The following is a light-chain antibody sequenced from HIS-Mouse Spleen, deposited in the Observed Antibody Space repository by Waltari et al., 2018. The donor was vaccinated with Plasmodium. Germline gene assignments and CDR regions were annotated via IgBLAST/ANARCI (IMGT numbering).Light chain of an antibody. CDR3: QAWDSSTVV. V-gene: IGLV3-1*01. CDR2: QAS. Sequence: SYELTQPPSVSVSPGQTASITCSGDKLGDKYACWYQQKPGQSPVLAIYQASKRPSGIPERVSGSNAGNTATLTIGGTQAMDEADYYCQAWDSSTVVFGGGTKLTVL. J-gene: IGLJ2*01. CDR1: KLGDKY.